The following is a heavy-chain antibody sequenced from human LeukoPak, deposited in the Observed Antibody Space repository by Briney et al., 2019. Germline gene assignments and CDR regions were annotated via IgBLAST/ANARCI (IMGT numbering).Heavy chain of an antibody. V-gene: IGHV1-69*01. J-gene: IGHJ6*03. CDR3: ARTLGYCSSTSCFNTANYYYYYMDV. D-gene: IGHD2-2*01. CDR1: GGTFSIYA. Sequence: SVKVSCKASGGTFSIYAISWVRQAPGQGLGWMGGIIPIFGTANYAQKFQGRVTITADESTSTAYMELSSLRSEDTAVYYCARTLGYCSSTSCFNTANYYYYYMDVWGKGTTVTVSS. CDR2: IIPIFGTA.